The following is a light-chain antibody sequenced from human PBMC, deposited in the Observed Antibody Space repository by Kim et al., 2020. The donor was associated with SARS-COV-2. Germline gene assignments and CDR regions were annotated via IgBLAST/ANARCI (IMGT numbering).Light chain of an antibody. CDR3: QQYNNWPLT. J-gene: IGKJ4*01. V-gene: IGKV3-15*01. CDR1: LSVSTN. CDR2: GAS. Sequence: EIVMTQSPATLSVSPGERATLSCRASLSVSTNLAWYQQKPGQAPRLLMYGASTRATGFPARFSASGSGTEFTLTISSLQSEDFAVYYCQQYNNWPLTFGGGTKVEIK.